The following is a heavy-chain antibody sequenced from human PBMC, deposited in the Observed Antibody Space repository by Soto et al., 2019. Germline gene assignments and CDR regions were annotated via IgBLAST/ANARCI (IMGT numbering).Heavy chain of an antibody. J-gene: IGHJ4*02. CDR3: ARRSRIAAAGALDY. D-gene: IGHD6-13*01. Sequence: SETLSLTCTVSGGSISSGGYYWSWIRQHPGKGLEWIGYIYYSGSTYYNPSLKSRVTISVDTSKNQFSLKLSSVTAAGTAVYYCARRSRIAAAGALDYWGQGTLVTVSS. V-gene: IGHV4-31*03. CDR2: IYYSGST. CDR1: GGSISSGGYY.